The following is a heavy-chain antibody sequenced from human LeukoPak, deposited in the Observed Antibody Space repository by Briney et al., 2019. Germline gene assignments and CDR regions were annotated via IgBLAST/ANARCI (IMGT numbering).Heavy chain of an antibody. CDR3: AKDTDPRLAGAATGFDY. CDR2: ISWNSGSI. Sequence: PGRSLRLSCAASGFTFDDYAMHWVRQAPGKGLDWVSGISWNSGSIGYADSVKGRFTISRDSGKNSLYLQMNSLRAEDMALYYCAKDTDPRLAGAATGFDYWGQGTLVTVSS. CDR1: GFTFDDYA. J-gene: IGHJ4*02. V-gene: IGHV3-9*03. D-gene: IGHD6-19*01.